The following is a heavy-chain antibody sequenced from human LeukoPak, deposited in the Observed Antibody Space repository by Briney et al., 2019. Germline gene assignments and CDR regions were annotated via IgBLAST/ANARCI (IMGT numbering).Heavy chain of an antibody. D-gene: IGHD6-13*01. CDR3: ARVGAAAGDSY. V-gene: IGHV1-69*02. CDR2: IIPILGIA. J-gene: IGHJ4*02. CDR1: GGTFSSYT. Sequence: SVKVSCKASGGTFSSYTISWVRQAPGQGREWMGRIIPILGIANYAQKFQGRVTITADKSTSTDSMELSSLSSEDTAVYSCARVGAAAGDSYWGQGTLVSVSS.